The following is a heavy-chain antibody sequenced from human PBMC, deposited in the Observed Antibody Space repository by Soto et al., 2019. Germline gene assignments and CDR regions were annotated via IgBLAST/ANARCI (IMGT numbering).Heavy chain of an antibody. CDR2: IHHSGST. Sequence: SETLSLTCAVSGYPISSGYYWGWIRQPPGKGLEWIGIIHHSGSTYYNPTLRSRITISVDTSKNQFSLKMPSVTAADTAVYYCARSSGYVPGGYWGQGILVTVSS. D-gene: IGHD5-12*01. V-gene: IGHV4-38-2*01. CDR3: ARSSGYVPGGY. J-gene: IGHJ4*02. CDR1: GYPISSGYY.